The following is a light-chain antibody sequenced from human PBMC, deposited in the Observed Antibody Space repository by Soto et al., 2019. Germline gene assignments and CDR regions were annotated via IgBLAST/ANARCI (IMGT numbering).Light chain of an antibody. J-gene: IGLJ1*01. CDR1: SSNIGSNT. CDR2: SNN. CDR3: AAWDDSLNADYV. Sequence: QSVLTQPPSASGTHGQRVTISCSGSSSNIGSNTVNWYQQLPGTAPKLLIYSNNQRPSGVPDRFSGSKSGTSASLAISGLQSEDEADYYCAAWDDSLNADYVFGTGTKVTVL. V-gene: IGLV1-44*01.